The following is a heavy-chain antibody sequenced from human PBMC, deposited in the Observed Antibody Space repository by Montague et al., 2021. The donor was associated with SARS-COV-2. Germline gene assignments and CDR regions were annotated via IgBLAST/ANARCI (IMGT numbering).Heavy chain of an antibody. Sequence: SETLSLTCTVSGGSISSSSYYWGWIRQPPGKGLGWIGSIYYSGGTYYNPSLKSRVTISVDTSKNQFSLKLSSVTAADTAVYYCARHGSSGYFDWLGDWGQGTLVTVSS. CDR2: IYYSGGT. CDR3: ARHGSSGYFDWLGD. D-gene: IGHD3-9*01. V-gene: IGHV4-39*01. CDR1: GGSISSSSYY. J-gene: IGHJ4*02.